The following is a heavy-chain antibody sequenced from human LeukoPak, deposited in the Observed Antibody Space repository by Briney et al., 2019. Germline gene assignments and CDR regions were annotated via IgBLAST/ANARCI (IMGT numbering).Heavy chain of an antibody. CDR1: GFTFSTYW. CDR2: INTDGNST. J-gene: IGHJ6*02. Sequence: GGSLRLSCAASGFTFSTYWMHWVRQAPGKGLVWVSQINTDGNSTTYADSVKGRFTISRDSSKNTLFLQLNSLRAEDTAVYYCAAFSHKGVWGQGTTVTVS. CDR3: AAFSHKGV. D-gene: IGHD3-3*02. V-gene: IGHV3-74*01.